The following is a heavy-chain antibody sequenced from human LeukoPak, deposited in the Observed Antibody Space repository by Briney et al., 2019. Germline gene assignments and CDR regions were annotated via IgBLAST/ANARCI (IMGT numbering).Heavy chain of an antibody. Sequence: SETLSLTCAVSGGSISSSNWWSWIRQPPGKGLEWIGYIFHSGSTNYNPSLKSRVTISVDTSKNQFSLKLSSVTAADTAVYYCARAGGDYYLTWGQGTLVTVSS. CDR2: IFHSGST. J-gene: IGHJ5*02. CDR3: ARAGGDYYLT. V-gene: IGHV4-4*02. D-gene: IGHD4-17*01. CDR1: GGSISSSNW.